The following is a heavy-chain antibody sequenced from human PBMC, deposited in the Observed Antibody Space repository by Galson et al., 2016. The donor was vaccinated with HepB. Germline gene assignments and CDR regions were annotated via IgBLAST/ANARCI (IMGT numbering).Heavy chain of an antibody. CDR2: ISGDTTTT. CDR1: GLTFSNYA. CDR3: AKGGGSTWYISPHFVDP. D-gene: IGHD6-13*01. Sequence: SLRLSCAASGLTFSNYAMTWVRQAPGKGLEWVSSISGDTTTTYYVDSVKGRFTISRDNSKNTFYLQMNSLRAEDTASYYCAKGGGSTWYISPHFVDPWGQGTLVTVSS. V-gene: IGHV3-23*01. J-gene: IGHJ5*02.